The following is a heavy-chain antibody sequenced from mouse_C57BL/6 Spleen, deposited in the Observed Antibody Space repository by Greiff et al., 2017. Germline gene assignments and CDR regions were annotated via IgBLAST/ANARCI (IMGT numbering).Heavy chain of an antibody. CDR3: ARLGGTLWYFDV. J-gene: IGHJ1*03. D-gene: IGHD1-1*01. V-gene: IGHV1-18*01. CDR2: INPNNGGT. Sequence: VQLKESGPELVKPGASVKIPCKASGYTFTDYNMDWVKQSHGKSLEWIGDINPNNGGTIYNQKFKGKATLTVDKSSSTAYMELRSLTSEDTAVYDCARLGGTLWYFDVWGTGTTVTVSS. CDR1: GYTFTDYN.